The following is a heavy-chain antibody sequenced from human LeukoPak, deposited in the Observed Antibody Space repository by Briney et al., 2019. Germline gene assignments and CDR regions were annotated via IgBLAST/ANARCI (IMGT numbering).Heavy chain of an antibody. Sequence: ASVKVSCKASGYTFTGYYTHWVRQAPGQGLEWMGWISPNSGDTNYAQKFQGRVTVTRDTSISTAYMEVSRLRSDDTAVYYCARGVEVAAPCPGYWGQGTLVTVSS. J-gene: IGHJ4*02. V-gene: IGHV1-2*02. D-gene: IGHD2-15*01. CDR2: ISPNSGDT. CDR3: ARGVEVAAPCPGY. CDR1: GYTFTGYY.